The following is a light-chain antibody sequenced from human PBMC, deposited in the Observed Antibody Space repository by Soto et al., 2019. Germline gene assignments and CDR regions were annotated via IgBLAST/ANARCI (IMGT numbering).Light chain of an antibody. CDR1: HSDFGGYNY. J-gene: IGLJ2*01. CDR2: EVN. Sequence: QSALTQPPSASGSPGQSVTISCTGAHSDFGGYNYVSWYQQHPGKAPKLMIFEVNKRPSGVPDRFAGSKFGNTASLTVSGLQAEAEADYYCSSYAGSNNVVFGGGTELTVL. CDR3: SSYAGSNNVV. V-gene: IGLV2-8*01.